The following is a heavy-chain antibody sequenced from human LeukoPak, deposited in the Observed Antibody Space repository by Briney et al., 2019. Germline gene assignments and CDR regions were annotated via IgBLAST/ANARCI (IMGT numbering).Heavy chain of an antibody. Sequence: SETLSLTCTVSGGSISSYYWSWIRQPAGKGLEWIGRIYTSGSTNYNPSLKSRVTISVDTSKNQFSLKLSSVTAADTAVYYCARALRTNYYYYYMDVWGKGTTVTISS. CDR3: ARALRTNYYYYYMDV. CDR2: IYTSGST. CDR1: GGSISSYY. V-gene: IGHV4-4*07. J-gene: IGHJ6*03.